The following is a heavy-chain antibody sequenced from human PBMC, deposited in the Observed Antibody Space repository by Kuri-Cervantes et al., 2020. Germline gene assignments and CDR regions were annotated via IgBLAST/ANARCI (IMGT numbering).Heavy chain of an antibody. Sequence: GESLKISCAASGFTFSSYGVHWVRQAPGKGLEWVAVISYDGSNKYYADSVKGRFTISRDNSKNTLYLQMNSLRAEDTAVYYCAKDRIAVAGPIDYWGQGTLVTVSS. D-gene: IGHD6-19*01. J-gene: IGHJ4*02. CDR2: ISYDGSNK. V-gene: IGHV3-30*18. CDR1: GFTFSSYG. CDR3: AKDRIAVAGPIDY.